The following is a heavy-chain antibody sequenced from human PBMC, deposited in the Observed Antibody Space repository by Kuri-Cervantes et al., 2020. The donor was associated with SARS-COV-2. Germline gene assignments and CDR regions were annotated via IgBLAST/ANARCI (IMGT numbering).Heavy chain of an antibody. CDR1: GFTFSSYG. Sequence: SCAASGFTFSSYGMHWVRQAPGKGLEWVAVISYDGSNKHYADSVKGRFTISRDNSKNTLYLQMNSLRAEDTAVYYCGRELLLYYYYMDVWGKGTTVTVSS. CDR2: ISYDGSNK. J-gene: IGHJ6*03. V-gene: IGHV3-30*03. CDR3: GRELLLYYYYMDV. D-gene: IGHD2-21*01.